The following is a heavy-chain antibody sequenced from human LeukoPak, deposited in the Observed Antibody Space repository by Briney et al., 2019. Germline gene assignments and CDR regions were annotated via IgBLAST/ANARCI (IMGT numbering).Heavy chain of an antibody. J-gene: IGHJ4*02. V-gene: IGHV3-23*01. CDR2: ISGSGGST. CDR1: GFTFSSYA. CDR3: ARGYCSSTSCYRHFDY. D-gene: IGHD2-2*01. Sequence: GGSLRLSCAASGFTFSSYAMSWVRQAPGKGLEWVSAISGSGGSTYYADSVKGRFTISRDNSKNTLYLQMNSLRAEDTAVYYCARGYCSSTSCYRHFDYWGQGTLVTVSS.